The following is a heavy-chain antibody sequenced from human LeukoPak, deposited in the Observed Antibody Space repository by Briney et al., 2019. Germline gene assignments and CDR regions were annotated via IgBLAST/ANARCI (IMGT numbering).Heavy chain of an antibody. Sequence: SETLSLTCAVSGGSISSSNWWSWVRQPPGKGLEWIGEIYHSGSTNYNPSLKSRVTISVDKSKSQFSLKLSSVTAADTAVYYCARDYGDYGYFDYWGQGTLVTVSS. CDR2: IYHSGST. D-gene: IGHD4-17*01. J-gene: IGHJ4*02. CDR3: ARDYGDYGYFDY. V-gene: IGHV4-4*02. CDR1: GGSISSSNW.